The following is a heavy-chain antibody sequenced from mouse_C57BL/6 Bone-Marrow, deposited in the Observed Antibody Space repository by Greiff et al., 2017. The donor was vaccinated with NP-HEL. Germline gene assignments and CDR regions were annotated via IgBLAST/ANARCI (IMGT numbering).Heavy chain of an antibody. Sequence: QVHVKQPGAELVKPGASVKMSCKASGYTFTSYWITWVKQRPGQGLEWIGDIYPGSGSTNYNEKFKSKATLTVDTSSSTAYMQLSSLTSEDSAVYYCARSQTASYYAMDYWGQGTSVTVSS. CDR2: IYPGSGST. CDR1: GYTFTSYW. D-gene: IGHD3-2*01. V-gene: IGHV1-55*01. J-gene: IGHJ4*01. CDR3: ARSQTASYYAMDY.